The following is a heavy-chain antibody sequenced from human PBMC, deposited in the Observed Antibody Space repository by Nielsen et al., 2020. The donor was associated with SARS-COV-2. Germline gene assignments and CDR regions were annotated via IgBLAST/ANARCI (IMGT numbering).Heavy chain of an antibody. V-gene: IGHV3-7*04. Sequence: GESLKISCAASGLIFSSSWMVWVRQAPGKGLEWVANINEDGSVVNYVDSVKGRFTISRDNAKNTLFLQMNSLTAEDTAVYYCARRGSYGSYFGLDVWGQGTTVTVSS. J-gene: IGHJ6*02. D-gene: IGHD1-26*01. CDR1: GLIFSSSW. CDR2: INEDGSVV. CDR3: ARRGSYGSYFGLDV.